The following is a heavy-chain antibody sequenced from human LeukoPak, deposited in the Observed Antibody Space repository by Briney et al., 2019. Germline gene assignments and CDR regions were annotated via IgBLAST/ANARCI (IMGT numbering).Heavy chain of an antibody. J-gene: IGHJ4*02. CDR2: VSASGGRT. CDR3: ARNSDYGDLSDFDY. D-gene: IGHD4-17*01. Sequence: GGSLRLSCAASGFTFNSYAMNWVRQAPGKGLDWVSAVSASGGRTYYADSVKGRFTISRDNSKNTLYLQMSNLRADDTAVYYCARNSDYGDLSDFDYWGQGTLVTVSS. V-gene: IGHV3-23*01. CDR1: GFTFNSYA.